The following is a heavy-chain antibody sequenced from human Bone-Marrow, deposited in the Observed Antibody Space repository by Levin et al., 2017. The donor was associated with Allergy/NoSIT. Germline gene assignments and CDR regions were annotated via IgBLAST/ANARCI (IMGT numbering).Heavy chain of an antibody. CDR1: GFAFEDYA. Sequence: GGSLRLSCVASGFAFEDYAMHWVRQAPGKGLEWVSLVSWDGGETHYADSVKGRFTISRDNSKNSLYVQMNSLRPEDTALYYCAKARNSGYSIDAFDIWGRGTMVTVSS. CDR2: VSWDGGET. CDR3: AKARNSGYSIDAFDI. D-gene: IGHD5-12*01. J-gene: IGHJ3*02. V-gene: IGHV3-43D*03.